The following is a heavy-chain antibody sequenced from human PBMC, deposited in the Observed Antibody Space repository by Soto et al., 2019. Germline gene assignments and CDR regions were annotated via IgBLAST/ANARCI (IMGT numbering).Heavy chain of an antibody. V-gene: IGHV3-49*03. Sequence: SLRLSCTASGFTFGDYAMSWFRQAPGKXLEWVGFIRSKAYGGTTEYAASVKGRFTISRGDSALELLCIACVSSVRVHPPHPLKPLSRGLSHPVDI. J-gene: IGHJ3*02. CDR3: KPLSRGLSHPVDI. CDR1: GFTFGDYA. D-gene: IGHD1-7*01. CDR2: IRSKAYGGTT.